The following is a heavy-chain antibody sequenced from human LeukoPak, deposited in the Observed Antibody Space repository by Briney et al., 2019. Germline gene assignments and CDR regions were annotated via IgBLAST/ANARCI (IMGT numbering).Heavy chain of an antibody. CDR2: INHSGST. CDR1: GYSISSSYY. D-gene: IGHD3-3*02. CDR3: ARQPHFWSGYPHRGYYMDV. Sequence: SETLSLTCAVSGYSISSSYYWAWIRQPPGKGLEWIGEINHSGSTNYNPSLKSRVTISVDTSKNQFSLKLSSVTAADTAVYYCARQPHFWSGYPHRGYYMDVWGKGTTVTVSS. V-gene: IGHV4-38-2*01. J-gene: IGHJ6*03.